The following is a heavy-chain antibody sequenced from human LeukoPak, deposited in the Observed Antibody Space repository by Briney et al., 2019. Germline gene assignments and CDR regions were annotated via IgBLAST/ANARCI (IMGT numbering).Heavy chain of an antibody. CDR2: ISSSGSTI. D-gene: IGHD4-23*01. CDR1: GFTFSGYW. V-gene: IGHV3-48*03. Sequence: PGGSLRLSCAASGFTFSGYWMTWLRQAPGKGPEWVSYISSSGSTIYYADSVKGRFTISRDNAKNSLYLQMNSLRAEDTAVYYCARDYGGSSPFDYWGQGTLVTVSS. J-gene: IGHJ4*02. CDR3: ARDYGGSSPFDY.